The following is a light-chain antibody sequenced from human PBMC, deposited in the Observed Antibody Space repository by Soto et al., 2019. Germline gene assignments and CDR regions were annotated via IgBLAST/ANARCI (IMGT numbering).Light chain of an antibody. CDR2: AAS. J-gene: IGKJ1*01. Sequence: DIQMTQSPCSLSASVGDRVTITCRANQSISSFLTWYKQKSGKAPKLLIYAASSLQSGVPSRFSGSGSGTDFTLTVSSLQPEDFASYYCQQSFSTPPTFGQGTKVDI. CDR3: QQSFSTPPT. CDR1: QSISSF. V-gene: IGKV1-39*01.